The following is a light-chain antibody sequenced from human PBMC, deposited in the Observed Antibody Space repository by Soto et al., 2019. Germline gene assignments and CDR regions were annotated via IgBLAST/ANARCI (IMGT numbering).Light chain of an antibody. CDR2: GSS. V-gene: IGKV3-20*01. CDR1: QSVSSNY. J-gene: IGKJ3*01. CDR3: QKYGSSPGLFT. Sequence: EIVLTQSPGTLSLSPGERATLSCRASQSVSSNYLAWYQQKSGQAPRLLIYGSSSRATGIPDRFSGSGAGTDFTLAISRLEPEAFAVYFCQKYGSSPGLFTFGPGSKV.